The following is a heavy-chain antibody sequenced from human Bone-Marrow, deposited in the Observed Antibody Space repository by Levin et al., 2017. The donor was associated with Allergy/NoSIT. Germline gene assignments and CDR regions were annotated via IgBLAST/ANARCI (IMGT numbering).Heavy chain of an antibody. J-gene: IGHJ4*02. Sequence: SLSLTCAASGFTFSTYAINWVRQAPGKGLEWVSSIRGSGGSTYYADSVKGRFTISRDNSKNTLYLQMNSLRVEDTAVYYCAKDISSSWSTGDLDYWGQGTLVTVSS. CDR2: IRGSGGST. D-gene: IGHD6-13*01. CDR3: AKDISSSWSTGDLDY. V-gene: IGHV3-23*01. CDR1: GFTFSTYA.